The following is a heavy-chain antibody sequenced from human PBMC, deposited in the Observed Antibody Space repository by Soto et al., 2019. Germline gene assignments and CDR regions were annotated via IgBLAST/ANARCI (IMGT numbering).Heavy chain of an antibody. V-gene: IGHV3-30*18. D-gene: IGHD3-16*01. CDR2: ISDDGSNT. J-gene: IGHJ6*02. CDR1: GFRFSSYG. CDR3: AKDPRGNGYVTHYYDGMDV. Sequence: QAQLVESGGGVVQPGRSLRLSCEVSGFRFSSYGVHWVRQAPGKGLEWGALISDDGSNTFYPDSVKGRFSISRDNSKNTVYLQMNSLRAEDTAVYYCAKDPRGNGYVTHYYDGMDVWGQGTTVTVSS.